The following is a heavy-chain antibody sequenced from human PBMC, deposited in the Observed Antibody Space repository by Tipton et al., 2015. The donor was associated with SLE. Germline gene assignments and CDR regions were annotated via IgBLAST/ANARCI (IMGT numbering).Heavy chain of an antibody. V-gene: IGHV4-39*07. J-gene: IGHJ4*02. Sequence: TLSLTCTVSGGSISSSNYYWGWIRQPPGKGLEWIGSIYYSGSTYYNPSLKSRVTISVDTSKNQFSLKLSSVTAADTAVYYCARDGGEYYFDYWGQGTLVTVSS. CDR2: IYYSGST. CDR1: GGSISSSNYY. CDR3: ARDGGEYYFDY. D-gene: IGHD3-10*01.